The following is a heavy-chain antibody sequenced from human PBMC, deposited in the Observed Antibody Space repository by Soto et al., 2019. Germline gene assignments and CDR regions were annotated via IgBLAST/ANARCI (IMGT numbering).Heavy chain of an antibody. J-gene: IGHJ4*02. V-gene: IGHV4-39*01. CDR3: ASRKDGYNLVLDY. D-gene: IGHD2-21*01. CDR2: IYYSGHS. CDR1: GGSISGSPNY. Sequence: PSETLSLTCIVPGGSISGSPNYWGWIRQPPGKGLEWIANIYYSGHSYYNPSLKSRATISVDTSRNQFSLKLISVTAADTAVYFCASRKDGYNLVLDYWGQGTLVTVSS.